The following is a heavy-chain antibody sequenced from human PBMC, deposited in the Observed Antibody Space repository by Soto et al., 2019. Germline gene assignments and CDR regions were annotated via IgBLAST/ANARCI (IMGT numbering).Heavy chain of an antibody. Sequence: SETLSLTCTVSGGSISSYYWSWIRQPPGKGLEWIGYIYYSGSTNYNPSLKSRVTISVDTSKNQFSLKLSSVTAADTAVYYCARASRGDYYYYYYYMDVWGKGTTVTVSS. CDR1: GGSISSYY. J-gene: IGHJ6*03. V-gene: IGHV4-59*01. CDR2: IYYSGST. CDR3: ARASRGDYYYYYYYMDV. D-gene: IGHD4-17*01.